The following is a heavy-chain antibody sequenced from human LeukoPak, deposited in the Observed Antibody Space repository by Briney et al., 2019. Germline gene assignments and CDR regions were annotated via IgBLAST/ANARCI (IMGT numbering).Heavy chain of an antibody. Sequence: GASVKVSCKASGYTFTGYYMHWVRQAPGQGLEWMGWINPNSGGTNYAQKFQGRVTMTRDTSISAAYMELSRLRSDDTAVYYCAREYGNLTMVTNFDFWGQGTLVTVSS. J-gene: IGHJ4*02. CDR3: AREYGNLTMVTNFDF. CDR1: GYTFTGYY. V-gene: IGHV1-2*02. D-gene: IGHD4-17*01. CDR2: INPNSGGT.